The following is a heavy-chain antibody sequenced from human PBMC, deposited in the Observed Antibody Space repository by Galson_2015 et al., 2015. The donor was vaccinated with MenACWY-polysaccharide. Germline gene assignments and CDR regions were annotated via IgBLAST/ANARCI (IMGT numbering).Heavy chain of an antibody. CDR3: ASAYSSFLFDY. J-gene: IGHJ4*01. V-gene: IGHV3-7*01. CDR1: GFTFSSYW. CDR2: IKQDGSEK. D-gene: IGHD6-19*01. Sequence: SLRLSCAASGFTFSSYWMSWVRQAPGKGLEWVANIKQDGSEKYYVDSVKGRFTISRDNAKNSLYLQMNSLRAEDTAMYYCASAYSSFLFDYWGQGTLVTVSS.